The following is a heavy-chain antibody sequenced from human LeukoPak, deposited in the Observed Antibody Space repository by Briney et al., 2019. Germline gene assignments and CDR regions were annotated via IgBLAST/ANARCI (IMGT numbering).Heavy chain of an antibody. D-gene: IGHD3-10*01. CDR1: GDSVSSNSAA. J-gene: IGHJ4*02. CDR2: TNYRSKWYN. Sequence: SQTLSLTCAISGDSVSSNSAAWNWIRQSPSRGLEWLGRTNYRSKWYNDYAVSVKSRITINPDTSKNQFSLQLNSVTPEDTAVYYCARDPRSLWFGESIFDYWGQGTLVTVSS. V-gene: IGHV6-1*01. CDR3: ARDPRSLWFGESIFDY.